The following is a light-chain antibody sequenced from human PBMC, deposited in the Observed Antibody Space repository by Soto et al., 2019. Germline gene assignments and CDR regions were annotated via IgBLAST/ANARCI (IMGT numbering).Light chain of an antibody. Sequence: QSALTQPASVSGSPGQSITISCTGTSSDVGGYNYVSWYQQHPGKAPKLMIYEVSNRPSGVSNRFSGSKSGNTASLTISGLQAEDEADYYSCSYAGRYVFXPGTKVTGL. V-gene: IGLV2-14*01. CDR2: EVS. J-gene: IGLJ1*01. CDR1: SSDVGGYNY. CDR3: CSYAGRYV.